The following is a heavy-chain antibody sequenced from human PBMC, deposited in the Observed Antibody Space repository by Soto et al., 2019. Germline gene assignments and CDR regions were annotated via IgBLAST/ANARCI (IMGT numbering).Heavy chain of an antibody. CDR3: ARAGYYGSGSYACGS. CDR2: INPSGGST. CDR1: GYTFTSYY. V-gene: IGHV1-46*01. J-gene: IGHJ4*02. Sequence: SVKVSCKASGYTFTSYYMYWVRQAPGQGLEWMGIINPSGGSTSYAQKFQGRVTMTRDTSTSTVYMELSSLRSEDTAVYYCARAGYYGSGSYACGSWGQGTLVTVSS. D-gene: IGHD3-10*01.